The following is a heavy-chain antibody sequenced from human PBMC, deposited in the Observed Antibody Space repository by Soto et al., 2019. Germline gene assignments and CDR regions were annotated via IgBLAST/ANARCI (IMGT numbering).Heavy chain of an antibody. CDR3: ARVGAADGWFDP. D-gene: IGHD2-15*01. Sequence: PSETLSLTCTVSGGSVSNGMYYLSWIRQPPGKGLEWIGNVYFTGTTIYNPSLKSRVTISVDTYKDQFFLKLNSVTAEDTAVYYCARVGAADGWFDPWGQGTLVTVSS. CDR1: GGSVSNGMYY. V-gene: IGHV4-61*01. CDR2: VYFTGTT. J-gene: IGHJ5*02.